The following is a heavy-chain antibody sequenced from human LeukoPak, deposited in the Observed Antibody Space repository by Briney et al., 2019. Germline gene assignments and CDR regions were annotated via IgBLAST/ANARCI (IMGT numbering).Heavy chain of an antibody. CDR3: AKGRGSHGTFDY. CDR2: ISSSGSGDNT. J-gene: IGHJ4*02. Sequence: GGSLRLSCAASGVTLSTYAMSWARQAPGKGLEWVSGISSSGSGDNTYYADSVKGRFTISRDNSKNTLYLQMNSLRAEDTAVYYCAKGRGSHGTFDYWGQGTLVTVSS. D-gene: IGHD1-26*01. CDR1: GVTLSTYA. V-gene: IGHV3-23*01.